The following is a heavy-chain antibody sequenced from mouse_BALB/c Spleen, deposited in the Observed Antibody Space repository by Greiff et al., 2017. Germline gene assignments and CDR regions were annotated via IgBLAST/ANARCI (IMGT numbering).Heavy chain of an antibody. CDR1: GYSITSDYA. Sequence: VQLKESGPGLVKPSQSLSLTCTVTGYSITSDYAWNWIRQFPGNKLEWMGYIRYSGSTSYNPSLKSRISITRDTSKNQFFLQLNSVTTEDTATYYCALTIYAMDYWGQGTSGTVSS. CDR2: IRYSGST. V-gene: IGHV3-2*02. CDR3: ALTIYAMDY. J-gene: IGHJ4*01. D-gene: IGHD2-12*01.